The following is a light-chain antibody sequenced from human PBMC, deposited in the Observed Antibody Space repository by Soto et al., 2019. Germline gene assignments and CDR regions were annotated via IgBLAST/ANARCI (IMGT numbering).Light chain of an antibody. CDR2: KAS. Sequence: DIQMTQSPSTLSASVGDRVTITCRASQSISSWLAWYQQKPGKAPKLLIYKASSLESGVPSRFSGSGSGTEFTLTISSLQPDEFATYYCQQYNSDPWTFGQGTKLEIK. CDR1: QSISSW. CDR3: QQYNSDPWT. J-gene: IGKJ1*01. V-gene: IGKV1-5*03.